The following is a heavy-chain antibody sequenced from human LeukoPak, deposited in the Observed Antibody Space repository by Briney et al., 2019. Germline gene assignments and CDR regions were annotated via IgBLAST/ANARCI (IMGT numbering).Heavy chain of an antibody. Sequence: PGASLRLSCAASGFTFSSYAMSWVRQAPGKGLEWVSAISGSGGSTYYADSVKGRFTISRDNSKNTLYLQMNSLRAEDTAVHYCAKAGRYSGYDFDYWGQGTLVTVSS. CDR2: ISGSGGST. D-gene: IGHD5-12*01. J-gene: IGHJ4*02. CDR1: GFTFSSYA. CDR3: AKAGRYSGYDFDY. V-gene: IGHV3-23*01.